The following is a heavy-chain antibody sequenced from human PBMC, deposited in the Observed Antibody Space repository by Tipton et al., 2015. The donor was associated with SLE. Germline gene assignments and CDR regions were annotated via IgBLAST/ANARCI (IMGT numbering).Heavy chain of an antibody. CDR2: IKQDGSEK. CDR1: GFTFSSYW. V-gene: IGHV3-7*01. D-gene: IGHD1-26*01. Sequence: SLRLSCAASGFTFSSYWMSWVRQAPGKGLEWVANIKQDGSEKYYVDSVEGRFTISRDNAKNSLYLQMNSLRAEDTAVYYCARRVGATNNWFDPWGQGTLVTVSS. J-gene: IGHJ5*02. CDR3: ARRVGATNNWFDP.